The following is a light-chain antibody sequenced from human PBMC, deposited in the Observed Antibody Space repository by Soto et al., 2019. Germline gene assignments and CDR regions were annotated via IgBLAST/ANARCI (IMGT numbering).Light chain of an antibody. J-gene: IGKJ1*01. CDR3: QQGYSTPWT. CDR1: QSINTY. Sequence: DIQITQSPSSLSASVGDRVAITCRASQSINTYLNWYQQTPGKAPKILIYAAYSLQSGVPSRFSSSAAGTDCTLPISSLQPDDVATYHCQQGYSTPWTFGQGTQVDIK. CDR2: AAY. V-gene: IGKV1-39*01.